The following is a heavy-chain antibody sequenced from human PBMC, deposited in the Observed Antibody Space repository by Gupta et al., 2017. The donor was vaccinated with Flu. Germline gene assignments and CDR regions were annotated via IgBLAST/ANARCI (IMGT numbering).Heavy chain of an antibody. V-gene: IGHV3-30*18. D-gene: IGHD5-24*01. J-gene: IGHJ6*02. CDR1: GFSFSNYG. CDR2: ISHDGSDK. CDR3: AKDWKWNYNNYGMNV. Sequence: GESGGDVVQPGRSLRISCAASGFSFSNYGIHWVRQAPGKGLEWVAVISHDGSDKNYADSVKGRFTISRDNSKNTLYLQMNSLRIEDTAVYYCAKDWKWNYNNYGMNVWGQGTTVTVSS.